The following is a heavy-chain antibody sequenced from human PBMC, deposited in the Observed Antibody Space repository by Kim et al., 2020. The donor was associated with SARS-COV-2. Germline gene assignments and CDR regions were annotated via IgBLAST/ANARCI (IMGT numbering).Heavy chain of an antibody. V-gene: IGHV3-74*01. CDR2: INSDGSST. D-gene: IGHD3-10*01. CDR3: ARDTIAVPASYGSGPNSFDI. J-gene: IGHJ3*02. CDR1: GFTFSSYW. Sequence: GGSLRLSCAASGFTFSSYWMHWVRQAPGKGLVWVSRINSDGSSTSYADSVKGRFTISRDNAKNTLYLQMNSLRAEDTAVYYCARDTIAVPASYGSGPNSFDIWGQGTMVTVSS.